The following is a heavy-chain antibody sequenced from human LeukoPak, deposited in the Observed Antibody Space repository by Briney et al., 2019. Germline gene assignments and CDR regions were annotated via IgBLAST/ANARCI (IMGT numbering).Heavy chain of an antibody. Sequence: GGSLRLSCAASGFTFDDYAMHWVRQAPGKGLEWVSGISWNSGTIGYADSVKGRITISRDNAKNSLYLQMNSLRAEDTALYYCAKDVFTMVRGVLEYWGQGTLVTVSS. CDR1: GFTFDDYA. CDR2: ISWNSGTI. V-gene: IGHV3-9*01. D-gene: IGHD3-10*01. J-gene: IGHJ4*02. CDR3: AKDVFTMVRGVLEY.